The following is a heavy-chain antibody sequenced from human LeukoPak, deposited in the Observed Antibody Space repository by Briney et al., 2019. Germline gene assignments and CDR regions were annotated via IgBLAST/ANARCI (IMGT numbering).Heavy chain of an antibody. V-gene: IGHV3-23*01. Sequence: GGSLRLSCAASGFTFSSYAMSWVRQAPGKGLEWVSAISGSGGSTYYADSVKGRFTISRDNPKNTLYLQMNSLRAEDTAVYYCAKGERRYYYYGMDVWGKGTTVTVSS. D-gene: IGHD1-1*01. J-gene: IGHJ6*04. CDR2: ISGSGGST. CDR1: GFTFSSYA. CDR3: AKGERRYYYYGMDV.